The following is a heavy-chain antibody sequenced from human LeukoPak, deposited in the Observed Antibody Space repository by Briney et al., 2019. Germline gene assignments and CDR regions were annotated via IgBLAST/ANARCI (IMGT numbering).Heavy chain of an antibody. CDR1: GGSISSYY. CDR2: IYYSGST. CDR3: AREHFNYMDV. D-gene: IGHD3-3*02. J-gene: IGHJ6*03. V-gene: IGHV4-59*01. Sequence: KASETLSLTCTVSGGSISSYYWSWIRQPPGKGLEWIGYIYYSGSTNYNPSLKSRVTISVDTSKNQFSLKLSSVTAADTAVYYCAREHFNYMDVWGKGTTVTVSS.